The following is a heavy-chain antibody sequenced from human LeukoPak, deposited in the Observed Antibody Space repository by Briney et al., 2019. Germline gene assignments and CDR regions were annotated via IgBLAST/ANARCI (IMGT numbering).Heavy chain of an antibody. D-gene: IGHD3-16*01. CDR1: GGSISSYY. Sequence: SETLSLTCTVSGGSISSYYWSWIRQPPGKGLEWIGYIYYSGSTNYNPSLKSRVTISVDTSKNQFSLNLSSVTAADTAVYYCARSYVWGSYNSHWFDPWGQGTLVTVSS. CDR3: ARSYVWGSYNSHWFDP. V-gene: IGHV4-59*12. CDR2: IYYSGST. J-gene: IGHJ5*02.